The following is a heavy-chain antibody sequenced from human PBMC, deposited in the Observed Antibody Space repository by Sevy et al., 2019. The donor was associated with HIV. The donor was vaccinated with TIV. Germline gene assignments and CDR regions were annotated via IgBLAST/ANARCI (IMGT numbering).Heavy chain of an antibody. D-gene: IGHD1-26*01. CDR2: INPNGGAT. V-gene: IGHV1-2*02. CDR1: GYAFTDYY. CDR3: ARGSWGGSGPLEY. Sequence: ASVKVSCKTSGYAFTDYYIHWVRQAPGQGLEWIEWMGWINPNGGATIYAQKFQGRVTMTRDTSISTGYMELTSLTYDDTAVYYCARGSWGGSGPLEYWGQGTLVTVSS. J-gene: IGHJ4*02.